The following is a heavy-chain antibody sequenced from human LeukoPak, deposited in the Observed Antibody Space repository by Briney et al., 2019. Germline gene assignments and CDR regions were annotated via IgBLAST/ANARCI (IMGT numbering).Heavy chain of an antibody. J-gene: IGHJ4*02. Sequence: GGSLRLSCAASGFTFSNYGMNWVRQAPGKGLEWVLGICGNGGITYNADSVEGRFTISRGNSKNTLYLQMNSLRAEDTALYYCAKQCDYGGNYYFDYWGQGTLVTVSS. CDR3: AKQCDYGGNYYFDY. V-gene: IGHV3-23*01. D-gene: IGHD4-23*01. CDR2: ICGNGGIT. CDR1: GFTFSNYG.